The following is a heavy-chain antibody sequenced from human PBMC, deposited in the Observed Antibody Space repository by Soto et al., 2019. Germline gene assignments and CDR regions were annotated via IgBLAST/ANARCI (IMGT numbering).Heavy chain of an antibody. D-gene: IGHD4-17*01. J-gene: IGHJ4*02. CDR1: GGSISSGGYY. V-gene: IGHV4-31*03. Sequence: PSETLSLTCTVSGGSISSGGYYWSWIRQHPGKGLEWIGYIYYSGSTYYNPSPKSRVTISVDTSKNQFSLKLSSVTAADTAVYYCARGHYGDPIRFDYWGQGTLVTVSS. CDR2: IYYSGST. CDR3: ARGHYGDPIRFDY.